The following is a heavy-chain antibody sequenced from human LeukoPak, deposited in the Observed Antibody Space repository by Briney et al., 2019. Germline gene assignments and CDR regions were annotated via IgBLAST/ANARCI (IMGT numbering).Heavy chain of an antibody. D-gene: IGHD4-17*01. CDR3: AAEDDYGDSPHY. Sequence: PSETLSLTCAVSGGSISSSNWWSWVRQPPGKGLEWIGEINHSGSTNYNPSLKSRVTISVDTSKNQFSLKLSSVTAADTAVYYCAAEDDYGDSPHYWGQGTLVTVSS. V-gene: IGHV4-4*02. CDR1: GGSISSSNW. CDR2: INHSGST. J-gene: IGHJ4*02.